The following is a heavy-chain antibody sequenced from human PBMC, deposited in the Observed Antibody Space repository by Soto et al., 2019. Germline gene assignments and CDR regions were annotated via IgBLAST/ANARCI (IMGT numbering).Heavy chain of an antibody. CDR3: GDSWLPTDY. V-gene: IGHV3-74*01. D-gene: IGHD5-12*01. CDR2: INPDGRTT. J-gene: IGHJ4*02. CDR1: GLIFSHYW. Sequence: PGGSLRLSCAASGLIFSHYWMHWVRQSPGKGLVWISRINPDGRTTTYADSVKGRFTIYRDNAKSTLYLQVNSLTVEDGGVYYCGDSWLPTDYWGPGTLVTVSS.